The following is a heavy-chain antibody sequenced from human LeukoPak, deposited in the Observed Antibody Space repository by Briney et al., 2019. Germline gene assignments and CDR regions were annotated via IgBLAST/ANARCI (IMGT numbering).Heavy chain of an antibody. CDR1: GFTFNNYA. D-gene: IGHD4-17*01. CDR3: AKDPNGDYVGAFDM. V-gene: IGHV3-23*01. Sequence: PGGSLRLSCAASGFTFNNYAVSWVRQAPGKGLQWVSSLSDSGIGTYYADSVRGRFTVSRDNSKSSLYLQMNGLRAEDTALYYCAKDPNGDYVGAFDMWGQGTMVTVSS. CDR2: LSDSGIGT. J-gene: IGHJ3*02.